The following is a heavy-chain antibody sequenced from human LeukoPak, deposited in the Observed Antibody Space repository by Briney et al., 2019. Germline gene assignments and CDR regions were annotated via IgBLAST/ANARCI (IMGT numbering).Heavy chain of an antibody. J-gene: IGHJ6*03. CDR3: AKTFYGGKGYYYMDV. Sequence: GGSLRLSCAASGFTFSSYAMHWVRQAPGKGLEWVAVISYDGSNKYYADSVKGRFTISRDNSKNTLYLQMNSLRAEDTAVYYCAKTFYGGKGYYYMDVWGKGTTVTVSS. CDR1: GFTFSSYA. CDR2: ISYDGSNK. D-gene: IGHD4-23*01. V-gene: IGHV3-30-3*02.